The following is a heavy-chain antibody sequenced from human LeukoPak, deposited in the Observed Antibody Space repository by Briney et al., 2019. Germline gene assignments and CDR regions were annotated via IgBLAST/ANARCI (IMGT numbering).Heavy chain of an antibody. J-gene: IGHJ4*02. D-gene: IGHD2-15*01. Sequence: GGSLRLSCAASGFTFSSYSMNWVRQAPGKGLEWVSSISSSSSYIYYADSVKGRFTISRDNAKNSLYLQMNSLRAEDTAVYYCARDFTSGGYDFWGQGTLVTVSS. CDR3: ARDFTSGGYDF. CDR1: GFTFSSYS. CDR2: ISSSSSYI. V-gene: IGHV3-21*01.